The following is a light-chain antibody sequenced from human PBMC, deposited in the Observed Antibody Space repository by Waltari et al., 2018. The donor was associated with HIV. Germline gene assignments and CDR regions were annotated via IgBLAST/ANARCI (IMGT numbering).Light chain of an antibody. CDR3: QQSYSAPET. Sequence: ILMTQSPSSLSASAGDRVTLTCRASQSISSYLNWYQQKPGKAPKLLIHAASSLQSGVPSRFSGSGSGTDFTLTINSLQPEDFATYYCQQSYSAPETFGQGTKLEIK. V-gene: IGKV1-39*01. CDR1: QSISSY. CDR2: AAS. J-gene: IGKJ2*01.